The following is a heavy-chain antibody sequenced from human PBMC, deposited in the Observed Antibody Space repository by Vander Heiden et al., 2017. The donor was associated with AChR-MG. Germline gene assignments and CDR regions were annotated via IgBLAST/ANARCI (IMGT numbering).Heavy chain of an antibody. Sequence: EVQLLESGGGLVQPGGSLSLSCAASGFTLRSYAMSWVRQAPGKGLEWVSAISGSGGSTYYADSVKGRFTISRDNSKNTLYLQMNSLRAEDTAVYYCAKDQGKQWLVLYVFDYWGQGTLVTVSS. CDR2: ISGSGGST. J-gene: IGHJ4*02. V-gene: IGHV3-23*01. D-gene: IGHD6-19*01. CDR1: GFTLRSYA. CDR3: AKDQGKQWLVLYVFDY.